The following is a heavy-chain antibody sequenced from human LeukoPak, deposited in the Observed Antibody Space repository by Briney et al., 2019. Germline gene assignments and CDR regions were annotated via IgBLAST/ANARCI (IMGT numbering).Heavy chain of an antibody. CDR3: AKTYGYNPFDY. V-gene: IGHV4-39*01. CDR2: IYYSGST. Sequence: KSSETLSLTCTVSGDSISSSTYYCGWVRQPPGKGLEWIGNIYYSGSTYYNPSLKSRVTISVDTSKNQFSLKLSSVTAADTAVYYCAKTYGYNPFDYWGQGTLVTASS. J-gene: IGHJ4*02. CDR1: GDSISSSTYY. D-gene: IGHD5-24*01.